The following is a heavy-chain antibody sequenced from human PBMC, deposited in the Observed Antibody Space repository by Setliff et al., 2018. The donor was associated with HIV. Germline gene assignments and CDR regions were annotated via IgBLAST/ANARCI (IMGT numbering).Heavy chain of an antibody. Sequence: SETLSLTCTVSGDSVSSRSYYWSWIRQPPGKGLEWIGYIHYSGSTNYNPSLKSRVTISEDTSKNHFSLKLRSVTAADTAVYYCAQLGMVDDFDYWGQGTLVTVSS. CDR3: AQLGMVDDFDY. CDR2: IHYSGST. V-gene: IGHV4-61*03. J-gene: IGHJ4*02. D-gene: IGHD1-1*01. CDR1: GDSVSSRSYY.